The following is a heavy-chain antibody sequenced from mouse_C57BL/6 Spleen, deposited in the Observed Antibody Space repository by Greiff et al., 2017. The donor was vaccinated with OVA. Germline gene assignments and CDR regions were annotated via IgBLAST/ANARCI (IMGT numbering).Heavy chain of an antibody. Sequence: QVQLQQPGTELVKPGASVKLSCKASGYTFTSYWKHWVQQRPGQGLEWIGNINPSNGGTKYNESFKSKATLTVDKSSSTAYMQLSRLTSEDSAVLYCARTSYSNFDYWGQGTTLTVSS. CDR1: GYTFTSYW. CDR3: ARTSYSNFDY. V-gene: IGHV1-53*01. J-gene: IGHJ2*01. D-gene: IGHD2-5*01. CDR2: INPSNGGT.